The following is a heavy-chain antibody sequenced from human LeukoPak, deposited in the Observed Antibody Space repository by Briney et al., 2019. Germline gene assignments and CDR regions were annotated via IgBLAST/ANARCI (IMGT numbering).Heavy chain of an antibody. CDR3: ARTVTTPDWYFDL. V-gene: IGHV4-31*03. D-gene: IGHD4-17*01. Sequence: SQTLSLTCTVSGGSISSGGYYWSWIRQHPGKGLEWIGYIYYSGSTYYNPSLESRVTISVDTSKNQFSLKLSSVTAADTAVYYCARTVTTPDWYFDLWGRGTLVTVSS. CDR1: GGSISSGGYY. CDR2: IYYSGST. J-gene: IGHJ2*01.